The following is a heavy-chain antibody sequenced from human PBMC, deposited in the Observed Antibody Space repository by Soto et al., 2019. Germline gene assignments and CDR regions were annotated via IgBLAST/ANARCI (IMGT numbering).Heavy chain of an antibody. CDR1: GYSFISYW. J-gene: IGHJ3*02. V-gene: IGHV5-51*01. CDR2: IYPGDSDT. CDR3: ARAPNLGYCSGGSCYSGVGDAFDI. D-gene: IGHD2-15*01. Sequence: GESLKISCKGAGYSFISYWIGWVRQMPGKGLEWMGIIYPGDSDTRYSPSFQGQVTISADKSISTAYLQWSSLKASDTAMYYCARAPNLGYCSGGSCYSGVGDAFDIWGQGTMVTVSS.